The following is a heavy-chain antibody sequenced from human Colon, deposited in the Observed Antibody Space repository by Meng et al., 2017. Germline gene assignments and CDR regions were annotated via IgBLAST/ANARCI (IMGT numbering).Heavy chain of an antibody. Sequence: GGSLRLSCAASGFTLSSYAMHWVRQAPGKGLEFVSGITSNGGTTNYANSVKCRFTISRDNSKNTLYLQMGSLRTEDMAVYYCARDVTLNYYGSATSFRGLLDYWGQGTLVTVSS. CDR3: ARDVTLNYYGSATSFRGLLDY. J-gene: IGHJ4*02. CDR2: ITSNGGTT. V-gene: IGHV3-64*01. CDR1: GFTLSSYA. D-gene: IGHD3-10*01.